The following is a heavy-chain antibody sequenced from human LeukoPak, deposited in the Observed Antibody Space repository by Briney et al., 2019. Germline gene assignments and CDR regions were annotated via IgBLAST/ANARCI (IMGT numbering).Heavy chain of an antibody. D-gene: IGHD6-19*01. V-gene: IGHV3-21*01. CDR3: AREGDSSGWYYFDY. CDR2: ISSSSSYI. Sequence: GGSLRLSCAASGFTFSSYGMNWVRQAPGKGLEWVSSISSSSSYIYYADSVKGRFTISRDNAKNSLYLQMNSLRAEDTAVYYCAREGDSSGWYYFDYWGQGTLVTVSS. J-gene: IGHJ4*02. CDR1: GFTFSSYG.